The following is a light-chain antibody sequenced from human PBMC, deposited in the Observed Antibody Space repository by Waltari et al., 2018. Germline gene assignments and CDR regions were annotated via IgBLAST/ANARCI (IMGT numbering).Light chain of an antibody. CDR2: WAS. CDR1: QSVLYSTDNKNY. Sequence: DIVMTQSPDSLAVSLGERATINCKSSQSVLYSTDNKNYLAWYQQKPGQHPKLLIYWASTRESGVPDRFSGSGSGTDFTLTISSLQAEDVAVYYCHQYYGSPYTFGQGTKLEIK. V-gene: IGKV4-1*01. CDR3: HQYYGSPYT. J-gene: IGKJ2*01.